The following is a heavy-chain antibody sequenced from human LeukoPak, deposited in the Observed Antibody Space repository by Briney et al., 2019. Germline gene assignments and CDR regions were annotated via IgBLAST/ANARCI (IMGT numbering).Heavy chain of an antibody. CDR3: TGGGEETFDS. Sequence: HPGGSLRLSCAGYGFTFTRFWMHWVRQAPGKGLVWVSRINVEGPTTTYADSVEGRFTISRDETMLYLQMSHLKVADKTVYYCTGGGEETFDSWGQGTRVTVSS. V-gene: IGHV3-74*01. CDR1: GFTFTRFW. J-gene: IGHJ4*02. CDR2: INVEGPTT. D-gene: IGHD3-10*01.